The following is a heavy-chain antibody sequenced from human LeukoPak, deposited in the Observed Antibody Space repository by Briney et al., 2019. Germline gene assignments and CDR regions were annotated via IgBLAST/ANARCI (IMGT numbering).Heavy chain of an antibody. V-gene: IGHV3-74*01. J-gene: IGHJ4*02. CDR3: ARTSYVWESYRYSSLVDY. D-gene: IGHD3-16*02. Sequence: GGSLRLSCAASGFTFSSYWMHWVRRAPGKGLVWVSRINSDGSSTSYADSVKGRFTISRDNAKNTLYLQMNSLRAEDTAVYYCARTSYVWESYRYSSLVDYWGQGTLVTVSS. CDR1: GFTFSSYW. CDR2: INSDGSST.